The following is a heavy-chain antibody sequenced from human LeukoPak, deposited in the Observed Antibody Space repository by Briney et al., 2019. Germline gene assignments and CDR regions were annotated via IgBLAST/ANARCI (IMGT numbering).Heavy chain of an antibody. V-gene: IGHV4-34*01. CDR2: INHSGST. D-gene: IGHD6-13*01. J-gene: IGHJ4*02. CDR1: GGSFSGYY. Sequence: KAPETLSLTCAVYGGSFSGYYWSWIRQPPGKGLEWIGEINHSGSTNYNPSLKSRVTISVDTSKNQFSLKLSSVTAADTAVYYCARGKRGYSSSWYDYWGQGTLVTVSS. CDR3: ARGKRGYSSSWYDY.